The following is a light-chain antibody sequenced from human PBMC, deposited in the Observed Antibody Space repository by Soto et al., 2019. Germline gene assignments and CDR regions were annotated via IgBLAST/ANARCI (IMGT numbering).Light chain of an antibody. CDR2: DAS. J-gene: IGKJ3*01. CDR1: QSVSSY. Sequence: EIVLTQSPATLSLSPGERATLSCRASQSVSSYLAWYQQKPGQAPRLLIYDASNRATGIPARFSGSGSGTDFTLTISCLEPEDFAVYYCQQRSNSPLSFTFGPGTKVDIK. V-gene: IGKV3-11*01. CDR3: QQRSNSPLSFT.